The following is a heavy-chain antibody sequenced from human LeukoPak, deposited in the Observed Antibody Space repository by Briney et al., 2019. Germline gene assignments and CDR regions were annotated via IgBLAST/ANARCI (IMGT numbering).Heavy chain of an antibody. CDR2: ISAYTANR. J-gene: IGHJ6*04. Sequence: SVKVSCKASDSTFTSYGITWVRQAPGQGLEWMGWISAYTANRNYAQKFQGRVTMTTDTATNTAYLELKNLGSGDTATYYCARVPEYSSSAFMDVWGRGTTVTVSS. D-gene: IGHD3-22*01. V-gene: IGHV1-18*04. CDR1: DSTFTSYG. CDR3: ARVPEYSSSAFMDV.